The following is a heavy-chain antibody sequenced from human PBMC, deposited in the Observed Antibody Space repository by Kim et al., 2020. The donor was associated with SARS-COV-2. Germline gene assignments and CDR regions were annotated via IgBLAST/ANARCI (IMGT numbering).Heavy chain of an antibody. V-gene: IGHV4-59*01. CDR3: GRDGTAGGYVNSFDI. Sequence: SETLSLTCTVSGGSMSNYYWNWFRQPPGKGLEWIGFIYSSGFTNYNPSLTSRVTISLDMSKSQFSLRLSSVTAADTAIYFCGRDGTAGGYVNSFDIWCQG. CDR2: IYSSGFT. D-gene: IGHD2-8*02. J-gene: IGHJ3*02. CDR1: GGSMSNYY.